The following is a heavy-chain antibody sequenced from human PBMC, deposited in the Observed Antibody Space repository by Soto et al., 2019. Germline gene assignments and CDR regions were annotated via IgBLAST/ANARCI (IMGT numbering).Heavy chain of an antibody. D-gene: IGHD3-10*01. CDR3: AKVLYYGSGSNPFDI. CDR2: ISASGDYT. CDR1: GFTFSYYS. J-gene: IGHJ3*02. V-gene: IGHV3-23*01. Sequence: GGSLSLSCAASGFTFSYYSMIWVRQAPEKGLQGVSGISASGDYTYYVDSVKGRFTISRDNSKNTLYLQMNSLRAEDTAVYYCAKVLYYGSGSNPFDIWGQGTMVTVSS.